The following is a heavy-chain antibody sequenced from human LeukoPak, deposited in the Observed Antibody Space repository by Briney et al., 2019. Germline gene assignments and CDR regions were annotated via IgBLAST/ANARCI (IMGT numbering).Heavy chain of an antibody. CDR3: ARGLRDEERHYGYYYMDV. V-gene: IGHV4-4*09. D-gene: IGHD3-22*01. Sequence: SETLSLTCTVSGDSVSGYYGSWIRQPPGKGLEWIGYFYTSANTNYNPSLKSRVTMSVDTSKNQFSLKLSSVTAADTAVYYCARGLRDEERHYGYYYMDVWGKGTTVIVPS. CDR1: GDSVSGYY. CDR2: FYTSANT. J-gene: IGHJ6*03.